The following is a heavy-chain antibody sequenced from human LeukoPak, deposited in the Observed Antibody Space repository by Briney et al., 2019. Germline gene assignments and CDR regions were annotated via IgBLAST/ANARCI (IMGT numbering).Heavy chain of an antibody. CDR2: ISRSGSTK. CDR1: GFTFSSYW. J-gene: IGHJ6*03. Sequence: GGSLRLSCAASGFTFSSYWMSWIRQAPGKGLEWVSSISRSGSTKYYADSVKGRFTISRDNAKNSLFLQMNSLRAEDTAVYYCARVLRYCSGGNCYSGGLGYMDVWGKGTTVTISS. D-gene: IGHD2-15*01. V-gene: IGHV3-11*01. CDR3: ARVLRYCSGGNCYSGGLGYMDV.